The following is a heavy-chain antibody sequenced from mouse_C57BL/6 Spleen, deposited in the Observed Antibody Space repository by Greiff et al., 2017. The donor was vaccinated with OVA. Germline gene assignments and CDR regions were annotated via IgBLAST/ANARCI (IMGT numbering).Heavy chain of an antibody. J-gene: IGHJ4*01. CDR2: IYPGSGST. CDR1: GYTFTSYW. CDR3: ARGVDYYAMDF. Sequence: QVQLQQPGAELVKPGASVKMPCKASGYTFTSYWITWVKQRPGQGLEWIGDIYPGSGSTNYNEKFKSKATLTVDTSSSTAYMQLSSLTSEDSAVYYCARGVDYYAMDFWGQGTSVTVSS. V-gene: IGHV1-55*01.